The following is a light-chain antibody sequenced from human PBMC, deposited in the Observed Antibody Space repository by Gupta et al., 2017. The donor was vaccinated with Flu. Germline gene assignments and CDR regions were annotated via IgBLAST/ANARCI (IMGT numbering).Light chain of an antibody. J-gene: IGLJ2*01. CDR1: ELGDKY. V-gene: IGLV3-1*01. CDR2: ENY. Sequence: GQTASITCSGDELGDKYTFWYQQKPGQSPVLVIFENYRRPSGIPERFSGSTSGNTATLTISGTPAMDEADYYCQAWDTNTAEVVFGGGTKLPVL. CDR3: QAWDTNTAEVV.